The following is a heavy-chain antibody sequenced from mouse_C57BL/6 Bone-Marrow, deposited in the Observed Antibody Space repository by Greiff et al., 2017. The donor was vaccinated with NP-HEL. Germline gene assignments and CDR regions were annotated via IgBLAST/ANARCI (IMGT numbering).Heavy chain of an antibody. Sequence: EVKLVESEGGLVQPGSSMKLSCTASGFTFSDYYMAWVRQVPEKGLEWVANINYDGSSTYYLDSLKSRFIISRDNAKNILYLQMSSLKSEDTATYYCARDLGGGNYRYFDVWGTGTTVTVSS. CDR1: GFTFSDYY. V-gene: IGHV5-16*01. J-gene: IGHJ1*03. CDR2: INYDGSST. D-gene: IGHD3-1*01. CDR3: ARDLGGGNYRYFDV.